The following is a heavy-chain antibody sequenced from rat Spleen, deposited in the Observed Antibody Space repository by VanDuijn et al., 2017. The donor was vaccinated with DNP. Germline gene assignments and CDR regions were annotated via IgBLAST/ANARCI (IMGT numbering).Heavy chain of an antibody. J-gene: IGHJ2*01. Sequence: EVQLQESGPGLVKPSQSLSLTCSVTGSSIISNYWAWIRKFPGNKMEWTGYISYSGRTNYNPSLKSRISITRDTSKNHFFLHLNSVTIEDTATYYCARWTRYFDYWGQGVMVTVSS. CDR3: ARWTRYFDY. CDR2: ISYSGRT. CDR1: GSSIISNY. V-gene: IGHV3-1*01. D-gene: IGHD1-7*01.